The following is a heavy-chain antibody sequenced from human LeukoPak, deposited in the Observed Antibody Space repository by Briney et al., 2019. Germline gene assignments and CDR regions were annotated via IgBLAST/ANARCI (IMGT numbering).Heavy chain of an antibody. D-gene: IGHD3-22*01. CDR3: ARGGDHMIVVVFWY. CDR2: IYYSGST. Sequence: PSETLSLTCTISGGSISSSSYYWGWIRQPPGKGLEWIGSIYYSGSTYYNPSLKSRVTISVDTSKNQFSLKLSSVTAADTAVYYCARGGDHMIVVVFWYWGQGTLVTVSS. J-gene: IGHJ4*02. V-gene: IGHV4-39*01. CDR1: GGSISSSSYY.